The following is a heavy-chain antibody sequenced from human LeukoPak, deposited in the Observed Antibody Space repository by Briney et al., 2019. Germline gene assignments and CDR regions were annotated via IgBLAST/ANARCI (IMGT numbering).Heavy chain of an antibody. Sequence: SETLSLTCTVSGGSISSSSYYWGWLRQPPGTGLEWIGSIYYSGSTYYNPSLKSRVTISVDTSKNQFSLKLSSVTAADTAVYYCARGKKNGSGRNYYYYYYMDVWGKGTTVTVSS. V-gene: IGHV4-39*07. CDR3: ARGKKNGSGRNYYYYYYMDV. CDR1: GGSISSSSYY. J-gene: IGHJ6*03. CDR2: IYYSGST. D-gene: IGHD3-10*01.